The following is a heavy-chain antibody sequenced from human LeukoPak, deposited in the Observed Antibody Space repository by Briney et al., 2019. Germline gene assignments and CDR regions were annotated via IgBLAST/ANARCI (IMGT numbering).Heavy chain of an antibody. V-gene: IGHV3-33*06. Sequence: GGSLRLSCAASGFTFSSYGVHWVRQAPGKGLEWVAVIWYDGSNKYYADSVKGRFTISRDNSKNTLYLQMNSLRAEDTAVYYCANLAAAADYWGQGTLVTVSS. CDR3: ANLAAAADY. CDR2: IWYDGSNK. D-gene: IGHD6-13*01. CDR1: GFTFSSYG. J-gene: IGHJ4*02.